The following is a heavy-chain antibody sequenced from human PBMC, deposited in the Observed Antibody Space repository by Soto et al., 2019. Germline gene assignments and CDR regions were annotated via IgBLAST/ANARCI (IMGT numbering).Heavy chain of an antibody. CDR3: ARGTPILLWFGDNWFAP. CDR2: INHSGST. J-gene: IGHJ5*02. V-gene: IGHV4-34*01. Sequence: SETLPLTCAVYGGFFSGYDWSWIRQPPGKGLEWIGEINHSGSTNYNPSLKSRVTISVDTSKNQCSLKLSSVTAADTAVYYCARGTPILLWFGDNWFAPWGQGTLVT. D-gene: IGHD3-10*01. CDR1: GGFFSGYD.